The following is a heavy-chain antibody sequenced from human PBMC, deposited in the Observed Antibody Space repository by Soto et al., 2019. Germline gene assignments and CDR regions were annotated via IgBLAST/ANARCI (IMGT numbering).Heavy chain of an antibody. D-gene: IGHD3-10*01. J-gene: IGHJ6*02. Sequence: SENLSVTCTVAGGSSSNGGYYWICIRQHPGKGLEWIGYIYYSGSTYYNPSLKSRVTISVDTSKNQFSLKLSSVTAADTAVYYCAGSGAHVYYYYGMDVWGQGTTVTVSS. V-gene: IGHV4-31*03. CDR1: GGSSSNGGYY. CDR3: AGSGAHVYYYYGMDV. CDR2: IYYSGST.